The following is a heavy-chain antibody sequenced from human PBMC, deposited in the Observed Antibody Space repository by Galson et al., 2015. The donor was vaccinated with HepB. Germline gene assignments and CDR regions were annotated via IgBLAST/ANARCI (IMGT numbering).Heavy chain of an antibody. J-gene: IGHJ6*01. CDR2: ISSSGGTT. CDR3: AKDGGFGESLPVYYYYAMDV. V-gene: IGHV3-23*01. D-gene: IGHD3-10*01. CDR1: GFILSDYA. Sequence: SLRLSCAASGFILSDYAMSWVRQAPGKGLEWVSSISSSGGTTYDADSVKGRFTISRDNSKDTLYLHMNSLRAEDTAVYYCAKDGGFGESLPVYYYYAMDVWGQGTTVTVSS.